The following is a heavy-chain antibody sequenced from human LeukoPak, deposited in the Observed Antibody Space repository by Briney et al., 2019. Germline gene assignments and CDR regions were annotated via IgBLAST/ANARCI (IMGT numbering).Heavy chain of an antibody. CDR1: GFTVSSNY. J-gene: IGHJ4*02. Sequence: GGSLILSCAASGFTVSSNYRSWVRQAPGKGLEWVSVIYSGGSTYYAQSVKGRVTISSDNSKTTLYLQMNSLRAEDTAVYYCARDLDYGDYDYGYWGQGTLVTVSS. CDR2: IYSGGST. D-gene: IGHD4-17*01. V-gene: IGHV3-66*02. CDR3: ARDLDYGDYDYGY.